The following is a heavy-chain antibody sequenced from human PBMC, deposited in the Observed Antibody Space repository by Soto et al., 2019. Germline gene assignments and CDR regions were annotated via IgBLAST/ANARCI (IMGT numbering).Heavy chain of an antibody. CDR2: IYYSGST. CDR3: ARSNSRVNWFDP. D-gene: IGHD6-13*01. V-gene: IGHV4-31*03. Sequence: SETLSLTCTVSGGSISSGGYYWSWIRQHPGKGLEWIGYIYYSGSTYYNPSLKSRVTISVDTSKNQFPLKLSSVTAADTAVYYCARSNSRVNWFDPWGQGTLVTVSS. J-gene: IGHJ5*02. CDR1: GGSISSGGYY.